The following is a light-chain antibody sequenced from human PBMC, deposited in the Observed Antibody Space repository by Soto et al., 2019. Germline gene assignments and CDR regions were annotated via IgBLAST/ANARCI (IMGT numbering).Light chain of an antibody. J-gene: IGKJ4*01. V-gene: IGKV1-5*01. Sequence: DMQMTQVPNQLGASVGDTVTVTWRASQSVSGWLACYQQKPGKPPKLLILNASTLGSGVPSRFSGSGSGTEFTLTIINLQPDDFATYYCQQDDNYPLTFAGGTKV. CDR1: QSVSGW. CDR3: QQDDNYPLT. CDR2: NAS.